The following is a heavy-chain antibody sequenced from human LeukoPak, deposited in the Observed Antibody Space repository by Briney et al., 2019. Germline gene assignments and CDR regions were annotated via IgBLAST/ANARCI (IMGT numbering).Heavy chain of an antibody. J-gene: IGHJ6*02. D-gene: IGHD2-15*01. V-gene: IGHV3-20*04. Sequence: GGSLRLSCAASGFTFDDYGMSWVRQAPGKGLEWVCGTNWNGGNTGYADSVKGRFTISRDNAKNSLYLQMNSLRAEDTALYYRARGRYCSGGSCYPYYYHGMDVWGQGPTVTVSS. CDR3: ARGRYCSGGSCYPYYYHGMDV. CDR2: TNWNGGNT. CDR1: GFTFDDYG.